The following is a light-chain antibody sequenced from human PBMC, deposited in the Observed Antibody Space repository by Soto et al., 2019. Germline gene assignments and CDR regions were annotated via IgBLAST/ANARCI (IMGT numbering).Light chain of an antibody. CDR1: SSDVGAYNY. Sequence: QSALTQPPSASGSPGQSVTISCTGTSSDVGAYNYVSWYQQHPGEVPNLLIYEVTQRPSGVPDRFSGSKSGNTASLTVSGLQAEDEADYYCNSYAGSNNVVFGGGTKVTVL. V-gene: IGLV2-8*01. CDR2: EVT. J-gene: IGLJ2*01. CDR3: NSYAGSNNVV.